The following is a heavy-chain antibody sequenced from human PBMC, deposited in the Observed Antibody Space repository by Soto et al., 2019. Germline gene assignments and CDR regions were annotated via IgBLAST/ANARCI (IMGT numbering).Heavy chain of an antibody. J-gene: IGHJ6*01. Sequence: QVQLVQSGAEVKKPASSVKVSCKASGGTFNNYPITWVRQAPGEGLEWMGGSIPIFGTANYAQNFQGRVTISVDESTSTAHMELSSLSSEDTAVYYCARGRGYSGDDHYYYFDMDVWGQGTTVTVSS. CDR1: GGTFNNYP. CDR2: SIPIFGTA. V-gene: IGHV1-69*01. CDR3: ARGRGYSGDDHYYYFDMDV. D-gene: IGHD5-12*01.